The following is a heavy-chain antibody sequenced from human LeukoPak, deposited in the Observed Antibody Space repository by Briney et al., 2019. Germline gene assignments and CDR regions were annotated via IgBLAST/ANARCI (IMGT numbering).Heavy chain of an antibody. CDR1: GFTFRSHT. J-gene: IGHJ4*02. CDR2: ISSNAAYI. V-gene: IGHV3-21*01. Sequence: NAGGSLRLSCAASGFTFRSHTMNWVRQAPGKGLEWVSSISSNAAYIYYADSLKGRFTISRDNAKDSLYLQMNSLRAEDTAAYYCARRVSGYFDYWGQGTLVTVSS. CDR3: ARRVSGYFDY.